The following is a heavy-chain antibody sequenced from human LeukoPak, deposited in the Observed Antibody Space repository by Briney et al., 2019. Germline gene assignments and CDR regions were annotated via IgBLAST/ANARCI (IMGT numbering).Heavy chain of an antibody. V-gene: IGHV4-59*10. D-gene: IGHD3-10*01. CDR1: GGSISSYY. CDR2: IYTSGST. Sequence: PSETLSLTCAVPGGSISSYYWSWMRQPAGKGLEWIGRIYTSGSTNYNPSLKSRVTMSVDTSKTQFSLKLSSVTAADTAVYYCARGVITMVRGVIGYYYYYMDVWGKGTTVTVSS. CDR3: ARGVITMVRGVIGYYYYYMDV. J-gene: IGHJ6*03.